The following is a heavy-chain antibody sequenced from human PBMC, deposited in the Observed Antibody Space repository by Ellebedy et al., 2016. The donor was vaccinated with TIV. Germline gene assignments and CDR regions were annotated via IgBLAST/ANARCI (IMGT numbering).Heavy chain of an antibody. V-gene: IGHV4-39*07. J-gene: IGHJ4*02. CDR1: GGPIRNSSYS. Sequence: MPSETLSLTCSVSGGPIRNSSYSWGWIRQATGKGLEWIGNLYYTGRTDSNPSLRCRVTISVDTSKNQFSLNLNSVTAADTAVYYCAREWDSGWYGVDSWGQGTLVTVSS. CDR3: AREWDSGWYGVDS. CDR2: LYYTGRT. D-gene: IGHD6-19*01.